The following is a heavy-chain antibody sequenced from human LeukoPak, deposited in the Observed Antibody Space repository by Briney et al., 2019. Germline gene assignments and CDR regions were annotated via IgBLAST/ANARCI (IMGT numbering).Heavy chain of an antibody. CDR1: GFTFSSYE. Sequence: RGSLTLSCAASGFTFSSYEMNWVRQAPGKGLEWVSYISSSGSTIYYADSVKGRFTISRDNAKNSLYLQMNSLRAEDTAVYYCARDNTMVRGVIIGYFDYWGQGTLVTVSS. V-gene: IGHV3-48*03. J-gene: IGHJ4*02. D-gene: IGHD3-10*01. CDR3: ARDNTMVRGVIIGYFDY. CDR2: ISSSGSTI.